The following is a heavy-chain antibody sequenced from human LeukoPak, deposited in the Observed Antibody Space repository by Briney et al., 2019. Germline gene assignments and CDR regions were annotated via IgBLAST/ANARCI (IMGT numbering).Heavy chain of an antibody. V-gene: IGHV3-23*01. D-gene: IGHD3-10*01. CDR2: ISGSGGFT. Sequence: GGSLRPSCAASGFTFSNYAMSWVRQAPGKGLEWVSAISGSGGFTYYADSVTGRFTISRDNSKNTLFLQMNTLRAEDTAVYYCAKHRMVRGAYYYYGMDVWGQGTTVTVSS. CDR3: AKHRMVRGAYYYYGMDV. CDR1: GFTFSNYA. J-gene: IGHJ6*02.